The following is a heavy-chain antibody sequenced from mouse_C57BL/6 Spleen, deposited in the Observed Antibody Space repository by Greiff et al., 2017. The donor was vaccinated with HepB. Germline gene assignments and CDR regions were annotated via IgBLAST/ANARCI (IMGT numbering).Heavy chain of an antibody. CDR3: ARSTTTVVATAMDY. J-gene: IGHJ4*01. CDR2: IDPSDSYT. CDR1: GYTFTSYW. V-gene: IGHV1-69*01. D-gene: IGHD1-1*01. Sequence: QVQLQQPGAELVMPGASVKLSCKASGYTFTSYWMHWVKQRPGQGLEWIGEIDPSDSYTNYNQKFKGKSTLTVDKSSSTAYMQLSSLTSEDSAVYYCARSTTTVVATAMDYWGQGTSVTVSS.